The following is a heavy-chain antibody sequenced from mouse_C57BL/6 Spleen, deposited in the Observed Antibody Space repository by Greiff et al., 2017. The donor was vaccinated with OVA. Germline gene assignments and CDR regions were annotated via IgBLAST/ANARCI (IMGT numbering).Heavy chain of an antibody. CDR2: ISSGISTI. J-gene: IGHJ3*01. CDR1: GFTFSDYG. D-gene: IGHD2-2*01. CDR3: EIGYQVCY. Sequence: EVQRVESGGGLVKPGGSLKLSCAASGFTFSDYGMHWVRQAPEKGLEWVAYISSGISTIYYADTVKGQFTISRDNAKNTLFLQMTSLRSEDTAMYYCEIGYQVCYWGQGTLVTVSA. V-gene: IGHV5-17*01.